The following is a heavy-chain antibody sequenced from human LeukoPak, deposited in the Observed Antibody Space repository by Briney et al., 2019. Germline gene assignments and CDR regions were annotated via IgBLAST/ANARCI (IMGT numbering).Heavy chain of an antibody. CDR3: AREYSSSSGKNAFDI. CDR1: GGSISTYY. J-gene: IGHJ3*02. V-gene: IGHV4-4*07. CDR2: IYASGST. D-gene: IGHD6-6*01. Sequence: PSETLSLTCTVSGGSISTYYWNWIRQPAGKGLERIGHIYASGSTNYNPSLKSRVTMSVDTSKNQFSLRLTSVTAADTAVYFCAREYSSSSGKNAFDIWGQGTMVTVSS.